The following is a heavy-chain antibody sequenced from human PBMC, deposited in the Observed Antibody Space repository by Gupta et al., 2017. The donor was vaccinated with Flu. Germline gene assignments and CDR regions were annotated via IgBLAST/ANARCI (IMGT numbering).Heavy chain of an antibody. V-gene: IGHV1-8*01. CDR2: MNPNSGNT. Sequence: WVRQATGQGLEWMGWMNPNSGNTGYAQKFQGRVTMTRNTSISTAYMELSSLRSEDTAVYYCARGVTTGYFDYWGQGTLVTVSS. J-gene: IGHJ4*02. CDR3: ARGVTTGYFDY. D-gene: IGHD2-21*02.